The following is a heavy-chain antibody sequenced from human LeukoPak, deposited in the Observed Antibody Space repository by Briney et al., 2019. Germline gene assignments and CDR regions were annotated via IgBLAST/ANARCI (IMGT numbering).Heavy chain of an antibody. CDR3: ARGIARHSYGLSN. Sequence: GASVKVSCKASGYTFTGYYMHWMRQAPGQGLEWMGRINPNSGGTNYAQKFQGRVTMTRDTSISTAYMELSRLRSDDTAVYYCARGIARHSYGLSNWGQGTLVTVSS. D-gene: IGHD5-18*01. CDR2: INPNSGGT. V-gene: IGHV1-2*06. CDR1: GYTFTGYY. J-gene: IGHJ4*02.